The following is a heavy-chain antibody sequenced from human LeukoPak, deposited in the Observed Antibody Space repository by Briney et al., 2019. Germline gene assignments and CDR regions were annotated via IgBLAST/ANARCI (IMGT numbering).Heavy chain of an antibody. D-gene: IGHD2-2*01. V-gene: IGHV3-48*01. CDR1: GFTFSSYS. J-gene: IGHJ4*02. CDR3: AKVDIVVVPAASGADY. CDR2: ISSSSSTI. Sequence: GGSLRLSCAASGFTFSSYSMNWVRQAPGKGLEWVSYISSSSSTIYYADSVKGRFTISRDNSKNTLYLQMNSLRAEDTAVYYCAKVDIVVVPAASGADYWGQGTLVTVSS.